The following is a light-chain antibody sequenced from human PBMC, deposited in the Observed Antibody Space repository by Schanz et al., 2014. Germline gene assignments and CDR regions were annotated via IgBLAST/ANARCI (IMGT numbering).Light chain of an antibody. V-gene: IGKV4-1*01. CDR3: QQYYSTPWT. CDR1: QSVLYSANNKNY. CDR2: WAS. Sequence: DIVMTQSPDSLAVSLGERATINCKSSQSVLYSANNKNYLAWYQQKPGQPPKLLIHWASTRESGVPDRLSGSGSGTDFTLTISSLQAEDAAVYYCQQYYSTPWTFGQGTKVEIK. J-gene: IGKJ1*01.